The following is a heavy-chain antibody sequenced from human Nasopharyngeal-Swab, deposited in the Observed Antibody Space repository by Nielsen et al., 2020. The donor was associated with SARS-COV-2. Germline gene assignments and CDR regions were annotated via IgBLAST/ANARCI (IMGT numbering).Heavy chain of an antibody. Sequence: SETLSLTCTVSGDSIRSSSIRSYYWSGLRQPPGKGREWIGSFSYTEITNYNPSLKSRVTISVDMSKNQFSLKLNSVAAADTAVYYCAKEVVGGLVDSWGQGTLVTVSS. CDR3: AKEVVGGLVDS. CDR1: GDSIRSSSIRSYY. J-gene: IGHJ4*02. CDR2: FSYTEIT. D-gene: IGHD1-26*01. V-gene: IGHV4-61*05.